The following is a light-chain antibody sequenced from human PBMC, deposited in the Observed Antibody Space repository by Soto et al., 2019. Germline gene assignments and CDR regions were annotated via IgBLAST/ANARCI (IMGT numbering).Light chain of an antibody. Sequence: QSALTQPRSVFGSPGQSVTISCTGTSSDVGGYDYVSWYQQHPGKAPNLIIYDVSERPSGVPDRFSGSKSGNTASLTISGLQAEDEADFYCCSYAGSNTLIFGGGTKLTVL. J-gene: IGLJ2*01. CDR2: DVS. V-gene: IGLV2-11*01. CDR1: SSDVGGYDY. CDR3: CSYAGSNTLI.